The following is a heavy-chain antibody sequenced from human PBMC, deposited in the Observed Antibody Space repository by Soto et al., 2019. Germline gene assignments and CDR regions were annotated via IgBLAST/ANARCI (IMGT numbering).Heavy chain of an antibody. J-gene: IGHJ4*02. CDR3: ARDGGGAAAGITGY. Sequence: QVQLVESGGGVVQPGRSLRLSCAASGFTFSSYAMHWVRQAPGKGLEWVAVISYDGSNKYYADSVKGRFTISRDNSKNTLYLQMNSLRAEDTAVYYCARDGGGAAAGITGYWGQGTLVTVSS. D-gene: IGHD6-13*01. CDR1: GFTFSSYA. CDR2: ISYDGSNK. V-gene: IGHV3-30-3*01.